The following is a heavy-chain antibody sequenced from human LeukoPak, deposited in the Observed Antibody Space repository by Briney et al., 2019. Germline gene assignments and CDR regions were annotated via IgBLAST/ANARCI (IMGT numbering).Heavy chain of an antibody. CDR1: GFTFSSYP. CDR2: ISYDGSNN. CDR3: VRGGGVYGSGSYSSPYYSGLDV. V-gene: IGHV3-30-3*01. D-gene: IGHD3-10*01. Sequence: PGGSLRLSCAASGFTFSSYPMHWVRQAPGKGLEWVTFISYDGSNNYYADSVRGRFTISRDNSRNTLYLRMNSLRADDTAVYYCVRGGGVYGSGSYSSPYYSGLDVWGQGTTVTVSS. J-gene: IGHJ6*02.